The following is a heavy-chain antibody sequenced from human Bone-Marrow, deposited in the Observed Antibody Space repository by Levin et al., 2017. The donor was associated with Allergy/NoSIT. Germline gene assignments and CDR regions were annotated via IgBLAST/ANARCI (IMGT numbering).Heavy chain of an antibody. D-gene: IGHD6-13*01. CDR1: GYTFTGYY. Sequence: ASVKVSCKASGYTFTGYYMHWVRQAPGQGLEWMGWINPNSGGTNYAQKFQGRVTMTRDTSISTAYMELSRLRSDDTAVYYCARMCIAAAGTGYWFDPWGQGTLVTVSS. CDR2: INPNSGGT. CDR3: ARMCIAAAGTGYWFDP. J-gene: IGHJ5*02. V-gene: IGHV1-2*02.